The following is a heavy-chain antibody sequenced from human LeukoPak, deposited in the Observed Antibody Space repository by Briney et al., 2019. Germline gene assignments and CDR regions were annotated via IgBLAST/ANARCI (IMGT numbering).Heavy chain of an antibody. Sequence: PGGSLRLSCAASGFTFSSHGIHWVRQAPGKGLEWVAVISYDGSNKYYVDSVKGRFTISRDNSKNTLYLQMNGLRAEDTALYYCAKGPRQWLVLDGFDIWGQGTMVTVSS. CDR2: ISYDGSNK. CDR1: GFTFSSHG. CDR3: AKGPRQWLVLDGFDI. J-gene: IGHJ3*02. D-gene: IGHD6-19*01. V-gene: IGHV3-30*18.